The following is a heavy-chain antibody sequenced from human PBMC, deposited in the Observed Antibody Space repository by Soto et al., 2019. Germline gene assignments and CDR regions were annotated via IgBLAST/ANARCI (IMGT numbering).Heavy chain of an antibody. CDR3: ARVPTMGYDILTGYTVDSYYFDY. CDR2: INPSGGST. Sequence: QVQLVQSGAEVKKPGASVKVSCKASGYTFTRYYMHWVRQAPGQGLEWMGIINPSGGSTSYAQKFQGRVTMTRDTSTSTVYMERSSLRSEDTAVYYCARVPTMGYDILTGYTVDSYYFDYWGQGTLVTVSS. V-gene: IGHV1-46*03. CDR1: GYTFTRYY. D-gene: IGHD3-9*01. J-gene: IGHJ4*02.